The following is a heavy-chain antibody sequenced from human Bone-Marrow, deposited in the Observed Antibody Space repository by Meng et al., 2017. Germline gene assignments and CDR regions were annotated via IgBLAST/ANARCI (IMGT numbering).Heavy chain of an antibody. Sequence: GESLKISCVASGFTFSSYGMHWVRQAPGKGLEWVAVIWYDGSNKYYADSVKGRFTISRDNSKNTLYLQMNSLRAEDTAVYFCARVICYDFWSGYLEYYYYGMDVWGQGTTVTVSS. V-gene: IGHV3-33*01. J-gene: IGHJ6*02. CDR3: ARVICYDFWSGYLEYYYYGMDV. CDR2: IWYDGSNK. CDR1: GFTFSSYG. D-gene: IGHD3-3*01.